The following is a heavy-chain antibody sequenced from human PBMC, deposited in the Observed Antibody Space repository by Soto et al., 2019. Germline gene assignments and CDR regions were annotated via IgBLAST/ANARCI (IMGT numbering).Heavy chain of an antibody. CDR1: GYTFTGYY. J-gene: IGHJ6*02. CDR2: INPNSGGT. CDR3: AASSDIVVVPATEKVNYYYYGMDG. D-gene: IGHD2-2*01. V-gene: IGHV1-2*04. Sequence: ASVKVSCKASGYTFTGYYMHWVRQAPGQGLEWMGWINPNSGGTNYAQKFQGWVTMTRDTSISTAYMELSRLRSDDTAVYYCAASSDIVVVPATEKVNYYYYGMDGSGQGTTVTVAS.